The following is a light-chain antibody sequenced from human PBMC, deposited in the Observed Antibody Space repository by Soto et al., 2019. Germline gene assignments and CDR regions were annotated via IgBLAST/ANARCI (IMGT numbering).Light chain of an antibody. Sequence: QSVLTQPASVSGSPGQSITISCTGTSSDVGGYNYVSWYQQHPGKAPKVMIYEVSNRPSGVSNRFSGSKSGNTASLTISGLQAEDEADYYCSSYAGSYILGVFGGGTKLTVL. J-gene: IGLJ3*02. V-gene: IGLV2-14*01. CDR1: SSDVGGYNY. CDR3: SSYAGSYILGV. CDR2: EVS.